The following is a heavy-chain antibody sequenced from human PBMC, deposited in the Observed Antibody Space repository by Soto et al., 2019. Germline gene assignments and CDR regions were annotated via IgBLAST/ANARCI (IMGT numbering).Heavy chain of an antibody. D-gene: IGHD5-12*01. CDR3: GRVHPSYRDGYNYLDS. Sequence: QVQLQESGPGLVKPSETLSLTCTVSGGPISSYYWSWIRQPPSKGLEWIGYTHYSGSTNYNPSLKTRVTISVDMSKNQFSLKLSSVTAADTAVYYCGRVHPSYRDGYNYLDSWGQGTLVTVSS. V-gene: IGHV4-59*01. J-gene: IGHJ4*02. CDR1: GGPISSYY. CDR2: THYSGST.